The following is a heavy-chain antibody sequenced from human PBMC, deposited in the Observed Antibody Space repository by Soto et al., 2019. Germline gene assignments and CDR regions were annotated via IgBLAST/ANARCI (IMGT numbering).Heavy chain of an antibody. Sequence: EVQLLESGGGLVQPGGSLRLSCAASGFTFSSYAMSWVRQAPGKGLEWVSAISGSGGSTYYADSVKGRFTISRDNSKNPLDXXXNXXRAEDTAVYYCAKGGEGYYDSSGSSLYYYYYDMDVWGQGTTVTVSS. CDR3: AKGGEGYYDSSGSSLYYYYYDMDV. J-gene: IGHJ6*02. CDR1: GFTFSSYA. CDR2: ISGSGGST. V-gene: IGHV3-23*01. D-gene: IGHD3-22*01.